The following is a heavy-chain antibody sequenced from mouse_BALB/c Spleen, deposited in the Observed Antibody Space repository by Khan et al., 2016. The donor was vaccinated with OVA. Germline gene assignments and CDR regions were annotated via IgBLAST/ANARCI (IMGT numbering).Heavy chain of an antibody. CDR3: GKTDGHAPMAY. D-gene: IGHD2-2*01. Sequence: EVELVESGGALVKPGGSLKLSCAAAGFTFSSFGMSWVRQTPDKRLEWVATISSGGSHPYYPDSVKGRFTISRDNSKNTPYLQISSLRSEDTAMYYCGKTDGHAPMAYWGQGTSVTVSS. V-gene: IGHV5-6*01. J-gene: IGHJ4*01. CDR2: ISSGGSHP. CDR1: GFTFSSFG.